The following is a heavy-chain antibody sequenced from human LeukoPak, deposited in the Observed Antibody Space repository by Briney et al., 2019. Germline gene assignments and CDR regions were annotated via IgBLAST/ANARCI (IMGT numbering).Heavy chain of an antibody. CDR2: ISWNSGSI. V-gene: IGHV3-9*01. J-gene: IGHJ6*02. CDR3: AKDRGIRYYYDYGMDV. Sequence: GGSLRLSCAASGFTFDDYAMHWVRQAPGKGLEWVSGISWNSGSIGYADSVKGRFTISRDNAKNSLYLQMNSLRAEDTALYYCAKDRGIRYYYDYGMDVWGQGTTVTVSS. CDR1: GFTFDDYA.